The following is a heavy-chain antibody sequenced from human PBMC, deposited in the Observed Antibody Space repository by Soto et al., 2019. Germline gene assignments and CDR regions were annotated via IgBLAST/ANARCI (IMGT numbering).Heavy chain of an antibody. CDR2: IYYSGST. Sequence: PSATLSLTCTFSGCSITSYYWSWIRPPPGKGLEWIGYIYYSGSTNYNPPLKSRVTISVDTSKNQFSLKLSSVTAADTAVYYCGREGNCRGGSCYPNWFDPWGKGTLVTVS. V-gene: IGHV4-59*01. CDR1: GCSITSYY. D-gene: IGHD2-15*01. CDR3: GREGNCRGGSCYPNWFDP. J-gene: IGHJ5*02.